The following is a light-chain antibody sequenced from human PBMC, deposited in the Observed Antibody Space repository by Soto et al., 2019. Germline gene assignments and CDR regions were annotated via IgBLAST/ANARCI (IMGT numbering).Light chain of an antibody. V-gene: IGKV1-12*01. Sequence: DVQVTQSPPSVSASVGDRVTITCRASQPISTWLAWYQQKPGKAPKLLVYGATRLQSGVPSRFSGSGFETDFSLTISSLQPEDFATYYCQQANSIPLTFGGGSKVDI. J-gene: IGKJ4*01. CDR1: QPISTW. CDR2: GAT. CDR3: QQANSIPLT.